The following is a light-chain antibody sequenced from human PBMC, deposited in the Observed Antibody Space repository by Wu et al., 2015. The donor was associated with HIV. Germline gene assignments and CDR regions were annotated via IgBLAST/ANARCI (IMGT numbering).Light chain of an antibody. CDR3: QHYDNLLPLA. CDR1: QDINNY. Sequence: DVQMTQSPSSLSASVGDRVTITCQASQDINNYLNWYQQKPGKAPKLLIYDASNLKTGVPSRISGGGSGTNFTFTISSLQPEDTATYYCQHYDNLLPLAFGGGTKVEIK. CDR2: DAS. J-gene: IGKJ4*01. V-gene: IGKV1-33*01.